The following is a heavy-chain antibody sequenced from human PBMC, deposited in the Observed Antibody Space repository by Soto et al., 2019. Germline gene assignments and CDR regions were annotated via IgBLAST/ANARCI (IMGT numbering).Heavy chain of an antibody. J-gene: IGHJ4*02. D-gene: IGHD3-22*01. CDR2: INSGSTSV. CDR3: GSSASPDAY. CDR1: GFIFNSYS. V-gene: IGHV3-48*01. Sequence: EVQLVESGGGLVQPGGSLRLSCVASGFIFNSYSMNWVRQAPGKGLEWISYINSGSTSVFYADSVKGRFTISRDNAKNSLYLQMNSLRGEDTAVYYCGSSASPDAYWGQGNLVTVSS.